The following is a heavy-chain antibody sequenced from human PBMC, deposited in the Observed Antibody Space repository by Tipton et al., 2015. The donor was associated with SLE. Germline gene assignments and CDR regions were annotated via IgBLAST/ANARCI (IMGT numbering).Heavy chain of an antibody. CDR1: GYTFTTYG. CDR3: ARDSSAGYYVYAFDI. V-gene: IGHV1-18*01. J-gene: IGHJ3*02. D-gene: IGHD3-10*02. CDR2: ISAYNGNT. Sequence: QLVQSGAEVKKPGASVKVSCKASGYTFTTYGISWVRQAPGQGLEWMGWISAYNGNTNYAQKLQGRVTMTTDTSTSTAYMELRSLISDDTAVYYCARDSSAGYYVYAFDIWDQGTMVTVSS.